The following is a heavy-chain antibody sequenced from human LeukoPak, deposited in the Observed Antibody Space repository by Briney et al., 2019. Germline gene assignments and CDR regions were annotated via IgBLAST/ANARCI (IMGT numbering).Heavy chain of an antibody. CDR2: ISSSSSYI. J-gene: IGHJ3*02. CDR1: GFTFSSYS. CDR3: ARGLGSSSSSDAFDI. D-gene: IGHD6-6*01. V-gene: IGHV3-21*01. Sequence: GGSLGLSCAASGFTFSSYSMNWVRQAPGKGLEWVSSISSSSSYIYYADSVKGRFTISRDNAKNSLYLQMNSLRAEDTAVYYCARGLGSSSSSDAFDIWGQGTMVTVSS.